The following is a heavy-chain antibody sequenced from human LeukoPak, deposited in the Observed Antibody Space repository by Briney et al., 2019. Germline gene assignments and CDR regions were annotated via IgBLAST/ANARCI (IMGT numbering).Heavy chain of an antibody. D-gene: IGHD5-18*01. Sequence: GGSLRLSCVASGFTLTTYAMHWVRQAPGKGLEWMGGFDPEDGETIYAQKFQGRVTMTEDTSTDTAYMELSSLRSEDTAVYYCATVSSGYSYGDWGQGTLVTVSS. CDR1: GFTLTTYA. J-gene: IGHJ4*02. V-gene: IGHV1-24*01. CDR3: ATVSSGYSYGD. CDR2: FDPEDGET.